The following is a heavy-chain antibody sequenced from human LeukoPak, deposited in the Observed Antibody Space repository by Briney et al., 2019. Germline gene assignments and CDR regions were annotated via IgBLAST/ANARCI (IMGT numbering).Heavy chain of an antibody. CDR3: ARDIGYSSLEV. CDR1: GGSISTYY. Sequence: SETLFLTCTVSGGSISTYYWSWIRQPPGKGLEWMGYIYNSGSTNYNPSLKSRVTISVDTSKNQFFLKLRSVTAADTAVYYCARDIGYSSLEVWGQGTLVTVSS. CDR2: IYNSGST. V-gene: IGHV4-59*01. J-gene: IGHJ4*02. D-gene: IGHD6-13*01.